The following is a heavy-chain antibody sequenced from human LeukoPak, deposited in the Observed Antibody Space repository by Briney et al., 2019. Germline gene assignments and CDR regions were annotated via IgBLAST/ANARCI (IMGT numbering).Heavy chain of an antibody. CDR1: GYSFTSYW. D-gene: IGHD6-13*01. V-gene: IGHV5-10-1*01. J-gene: IGHJ4*02. CDR3: ARGLYTSSAYYFDY. CDR2: IDPSDSYT. Sequence: GESLKISCKGSGYSFTSYWITWVRQMPGKGLEWMGRIDPSDSYTNYSPSFQGHVTISADKSNSTAYLQWSSLKASDTAMYYCARGLYTSSAYYFDYWGQGTPVTVSS.